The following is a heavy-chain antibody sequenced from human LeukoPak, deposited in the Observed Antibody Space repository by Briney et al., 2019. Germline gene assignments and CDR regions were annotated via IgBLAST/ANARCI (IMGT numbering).Heavy chain of an antibody. D-gene: IGHD3-3*01. Sequence: SETLSLTCTVSGGSISSYYWSWIRQPAGKGLEWIGRIYTSGSTNYNPSLKSRVTMSVDTSKNQFSLKLSSVTAADTAVYYCARDRTSYYDFWSGYPGDVWGKGTTVTVSS. CDR3: ARDRTSYYDFWSGYPGDV. V-gene: IGHV4-4*07. CDR1: GGSISSYY. J-gene: IGHJ6*04. CDR2: IYTSGST.